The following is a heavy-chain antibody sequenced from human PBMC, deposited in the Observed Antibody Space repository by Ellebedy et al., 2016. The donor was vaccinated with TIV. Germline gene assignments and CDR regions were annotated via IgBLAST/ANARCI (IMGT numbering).Heavy chain of an antibody. CDR2: IYPGDSDT. CDR3: ARQTENYYYYMDV. V-gene: IGHV5-51*01. D-gene: IGHD5-24*01. CDR1: GYSFTSYW. J-gene: IGHJ6*03. Sequence: GESLKISCKGSGYSFTSYWIGWVRQMPGKGLEWMGIIYPGDSDTRYSPSFQGQVTISADKSISTAYLQWSSLKASDTAMYYCARQTENYYYYMDVWGKGTTVTVSS.